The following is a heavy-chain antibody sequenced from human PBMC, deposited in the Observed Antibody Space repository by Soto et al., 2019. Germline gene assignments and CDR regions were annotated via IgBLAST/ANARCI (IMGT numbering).Heavy chain of an antibody. Sequence: GGSLRLSCAASGFTFSSYAMHWVRQAPGKGLEWVAVISYDGSNKYYADSVKGRFTISRDNSKNTLYLQMNSLRAEDTAVYYCAIAEFVYYYDSSGPGDAFDIWGQGTMVTVSS. D-gene: IGHD3-22*01. V-gene: IGHV3-30-3*01. J-gene: IGHJ3*02. CDR1: GFTFSSYA. CDR2: ISYDGSNK. CDR3: AIAEFVYYYDSSGPGDAFDI.